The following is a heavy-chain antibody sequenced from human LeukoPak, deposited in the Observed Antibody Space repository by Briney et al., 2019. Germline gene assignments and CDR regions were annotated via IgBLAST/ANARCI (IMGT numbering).Heavy chain of an antibody. D-gene: IGHD3-9*01. CDR3: ARGPRTYYDILTGYSNREGFDY. V-gene: IGHV4-59*12. Sequence: SETLSLTCTVSGGSISNKYWSWIRQPPGKGLEWIGYIYYSGSTNYNPSLKSRVTILVDTSKNQFSLKLSPVTAADTAVYYCARGPRTYYDILTGYSNREGFDYWGQGTLVTVSS. CDR1: GGSISNKY. CDR2: IYYSGST. J-gene: IGHJ4*02.